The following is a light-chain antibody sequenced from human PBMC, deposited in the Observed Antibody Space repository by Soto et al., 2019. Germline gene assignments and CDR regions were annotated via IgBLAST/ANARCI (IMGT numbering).Light chain of an antibody. V-gene: IGKV3-20*01. CDR3: QQYGSSPSWT. Sequence: IVLTQSPDTLSLSPGERATLSCRASQSVSSSDLAWYQQKPGQAPRLLIYGASSRATGIPDRFSGSGSGTDFTLTISTVEPEDFALYYCQQYGSSPSWTFGQGTKVEFK. CDR1: QSVSSSD. CDR2: GAS. J-gene: IGKJ1*01.